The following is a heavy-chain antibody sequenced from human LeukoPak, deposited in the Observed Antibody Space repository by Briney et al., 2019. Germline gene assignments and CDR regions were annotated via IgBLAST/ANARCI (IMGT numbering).Heavy chain of an antibody. CDR2: FDPEDGET. D-gene: IGHD1-26*01. Sequence: ASVKVSCKVSGYTLTELSMHWVRQAPGKGLEWMGGFDPEDGETIYAQKFQGRVTMTEDTSTDTAYMELSSLRSEDTAVYYCATDATSGSYYRLAFDIWGQGTMVTVSS. V-gene: IGHV1-24*01. CDR1: GYTLTELS. J-gene: IGHJ3*02. CDR3: ATDATSGSYYRLAFDI.